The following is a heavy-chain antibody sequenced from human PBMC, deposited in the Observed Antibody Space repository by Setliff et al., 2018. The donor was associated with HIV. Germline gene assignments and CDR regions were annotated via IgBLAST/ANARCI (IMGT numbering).Heavy chain of an antibody. CDR2: IYTNGAT. CDR3: AKDRGQCFDL. CDR1: GDSFTGYY. J-gene: IGHJ2*01. V-gene: IGHV4-4*07. D-gene: IGHD3-10*01. Sequence: SQTLSLTCSVSGDSFTGYYWNWIRQSAGKGLEWIGRIYTNGATSYNPSLRSRVTMSVDTSKKQLSLRLTSVSAADTAVYYCAKDRGQCFDLWGRGTLVTVSS.